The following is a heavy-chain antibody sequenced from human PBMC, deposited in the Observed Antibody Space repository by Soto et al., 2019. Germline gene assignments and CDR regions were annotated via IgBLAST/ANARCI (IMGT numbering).Heavy chain of an antibody. V-gene: IGHV4-34*01. CDR1: GGSFSGYY. CDR3: ARGIWLQLRYFDY. J-gene: IGHJ4*02. CDR2: INHSGST. Sequence: SETLSLTCAVYGGSFSGYYWSWIRQPPGKGLEWIGEINHSGSTNYNPSLKSRVTISVDTSKNQFSLKLSSVTAADTAVYYCARGIWLQLRYFDYWGQGTLVTVSS. D-gene: IGHD5-18*01.